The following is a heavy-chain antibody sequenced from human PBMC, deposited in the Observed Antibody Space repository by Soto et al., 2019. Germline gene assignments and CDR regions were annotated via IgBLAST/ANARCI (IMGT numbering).Heavy chain of an antibody. J-gene: IGHJ4*02. CDR3: ARRLAYYSNSGPEFCDY. V-gene: IGHV3-30*03. CDR1: GFTFSSYG. D-gene: IGHD5-12*01. Sequence: GGSLRLSCAASGFTFSSYGMHWVRQAPGKGLEWVAVISYDGSNKYYVDSVKGRFTISRDNAKNSLYLQMNSLRAEDTAVYYCARRLAYYSNSGPEFCDYWGQGTLVTVSP. CDR2: ISYDGSNK.